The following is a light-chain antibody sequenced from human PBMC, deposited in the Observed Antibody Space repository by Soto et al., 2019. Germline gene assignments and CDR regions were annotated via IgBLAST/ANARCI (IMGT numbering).Light chain of an antibody. V-gene: IGKV3-20*01. J-gene: IGKJ1*01. CDR1: QSVSSSY. CDR3: QQYGSSPPWT. CDR2: GAS. Sequence: EIVLTQSPDTLSLSPGERAILSCRASQSVSSSYLAWYQQKPGQAPRLLIYGASSRATGIPDRFSGSGSGTDFTLTISRLEPEDFAVYYCQQYGSSPPWTFGQGTKVEIK.